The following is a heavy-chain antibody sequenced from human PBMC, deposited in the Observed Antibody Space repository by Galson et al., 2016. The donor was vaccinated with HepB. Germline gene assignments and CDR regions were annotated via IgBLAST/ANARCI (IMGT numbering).Heavy chain of an antibody. CDR1: GFSFSSSG. CDR3: GKHGGFDY. D-gene: IGHD3-16*01. Sequence: SLRLSCAASGFSFSSSGMSWVRQTPGRGLEWLSGITGRGDTTHYENSVRGRFTISRDNSKNQLYLYMKSLRAGDTAVYYCGKHGGFDYWGQGALVTVSS. CDR2: ITGRGDTT. V-gene: IGHV3-23*01. J-gene: IGHJ4*02.